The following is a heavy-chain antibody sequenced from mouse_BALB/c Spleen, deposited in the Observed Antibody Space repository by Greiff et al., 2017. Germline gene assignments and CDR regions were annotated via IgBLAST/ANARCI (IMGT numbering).Heavy chain of an antibody. CDR2: IRNKANGYTT. D-gene: IGHD2-4*01. Sequence: EVKLMESGGGLVQPGGSLRLSCATSGFTFTDYYMSWVRQPPGKALEWLGFIRNKANGYTTEYSTSVKGRFTISRDNSQSILYLQMNTRRAEESATYYCARDHGGLRGAMDYWGQGTSVTVSS. CDR3: ARDHGGLRGAMDY. J-gene: IGHJ4*01. V-gene: IGHV7-3*02. CDR1: GFTFTDYY.